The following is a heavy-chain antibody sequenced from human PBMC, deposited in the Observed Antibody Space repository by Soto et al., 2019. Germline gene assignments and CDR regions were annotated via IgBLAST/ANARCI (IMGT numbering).Heavy chain of an antibody. V-gene: IGHV3-66*01. Sequence: EVQLVESGGGLVQPGGSLRLSCAASGFTVSSDHMSWVRQAPGKGLEWVSLIYSGGSTYYADSVKGRFTFSRDNSQNTLYLQMNSLRAEDTAVYYCAGPGEQHRYWGQGTLVTVSS. CDR3: AGPGEQHRY. CDR2: IYSGGST. CDR1: GFTVSSDH. D-gene: IGHD3-16*01. J-gene: IGHJ4*02.